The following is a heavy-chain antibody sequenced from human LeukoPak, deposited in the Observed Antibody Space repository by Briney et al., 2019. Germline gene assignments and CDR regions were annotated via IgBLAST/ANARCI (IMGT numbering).Heavy chain of an antibody. D-gene: IGHD6-19*01. J-gene: IGHJ4*02. CDR3: AKGVGQQWLVQTS. CDR2: IRYDGSNK. Sequence: GGSLRLSCAASGFTFSSYGMHWVRQAPGKGLEWVAFIRYDGSNKYYADSVKGRFTISRDNSKNTLYLQMNSLRAEDTAVYYCAKGVGQQWLVQTSWGQGTLVTVSS. CDR1: GFTFSSYG. V-gene: IGHV3-30*02.